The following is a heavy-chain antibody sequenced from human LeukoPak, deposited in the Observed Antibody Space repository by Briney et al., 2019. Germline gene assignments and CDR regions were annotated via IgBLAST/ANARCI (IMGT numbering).Heavy chain of an antibody. CDR2: IYYSGST. V-gene: IGHV4-31*03. CDR3: ARMYYDILTGYYPFDY. D-gene: IGHD3-9*01. Sequence: SQTLSLTCTVSGGSISSGGYYWSWIRQHPGTGLEWIGYIYYSGSTYYNPSLKSRVTISVDTSKNQFSLKLSSVTAADTAVYYCARMYYDILTGYYPFDYWGQGTLVTVSS. J-gene: IGHJ4*02. CDR1: GGSISSGGYY.